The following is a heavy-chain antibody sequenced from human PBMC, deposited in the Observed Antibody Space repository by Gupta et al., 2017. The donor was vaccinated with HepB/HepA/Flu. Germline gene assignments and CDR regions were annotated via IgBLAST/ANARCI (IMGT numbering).Heavy chain of an antibody. CDR3: ARMVDYYDSSGYNDY. CDR2: IKQDGSEK. D-gene: IGHD3-22*01. Sequence: EVQLVESGGGLVQPGGSLRLSCAASGFTFSSYWMRWVRQAPGKGLEWVANIKQDGSEKYYVDSVKGRFTISRDNAKNSLYLQMNSLRAEDTAVYYCARMVDYYDSSGYNDYWGQGTLVTVSS. CDR1: GFTFSSYW. J-gene: IGHJ4*02. V-gene: IGHV3-7*01.